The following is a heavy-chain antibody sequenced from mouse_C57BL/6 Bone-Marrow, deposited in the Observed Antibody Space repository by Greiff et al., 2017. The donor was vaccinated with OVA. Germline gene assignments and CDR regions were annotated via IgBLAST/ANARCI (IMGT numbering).Heavy chain of an antibody. Sequence: QVQLQQPGAELVRPGSSVKLSCKASGYTFTSYWMDWVKQRPGQGLEWIGNIYPSDSETHYNQKFKDKATLTVDKSSSTAYMQLSSLTSEDSAVYYCARGITTVVARWCQGTTLTVSS. J-gene: IGHJ2*01. CDR3: ARGITTVVAR. CDR1: GYTFTSYW. D-gene: IGHD1-1*01. V-gene: IGHV1-61*01. CDR2: IYPSDSET.